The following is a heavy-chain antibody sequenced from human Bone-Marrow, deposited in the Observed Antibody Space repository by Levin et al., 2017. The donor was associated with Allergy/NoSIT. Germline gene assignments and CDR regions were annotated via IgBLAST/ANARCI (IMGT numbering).Heavy chain of an antibody. CDR2: ITRNSDRYAA. Sequence: PGESLKISCAASGFTFRDSTIHWVRQASGKGLEWVGRITRNSDRYAATYAESVKGRFTISRDDPKDTAFLQMNSLKIEDTAVYHCSKSDGPIYGEYEDSWGQGTVVTVSS. CDR1: GFTFRDST. CDR3: SKSDGPIYGEYEDS. J-gene: IGHJ4*02. D-gene: IGHD4-17*01. V-gene: IGHV3-73*01.